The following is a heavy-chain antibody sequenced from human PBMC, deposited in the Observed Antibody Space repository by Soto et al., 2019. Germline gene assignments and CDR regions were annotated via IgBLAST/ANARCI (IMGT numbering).Heavy chain of an antibody. Sequence: PGGSLRLSCAASGFTFSNYEMNWVRQGPGKGLEWVSYISSSGGGTIYYADSVKGRFSISRDNAKNSLYLQMNSLRAEDTAVYYCARDAWSGSDDAFDIWGQGTMVTVSS. CDR1: GFTFSNYE. V-gene: IGHV3-48*03. CDR3: ARDAWSGSDDAFDI. CDR2: ISSSGGGTI. D-gene: IGHD3-3*01. J-gene: IGHJ3*02.